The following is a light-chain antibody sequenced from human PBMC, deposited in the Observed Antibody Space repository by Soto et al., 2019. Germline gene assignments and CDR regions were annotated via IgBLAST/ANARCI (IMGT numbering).Light chain of an antibody. J-gene: IGKJ1*01. CDR1: QSISSW. V-gene: IGKV1-5*01. Sequence: DIQMAQSPSNMSASVGDTVTISCRASQSISSWLAWYQQKPGKAPKRLIYAASSLPSGVPSRFSGSGSGTEFTLTISSLRPEDFATYYCQQSYSTPETFGQGTKVDI. CDR2: AAS. CDR3: QQSYSTPET.